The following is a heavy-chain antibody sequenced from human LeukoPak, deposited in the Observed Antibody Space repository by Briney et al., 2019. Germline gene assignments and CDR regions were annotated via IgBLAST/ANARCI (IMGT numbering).Heavy chain of an antibody. J-gene: IGHJ1*01. CDR3: ARDQTYYVSSGYYYVTYFHH. Sequence: SETLSLTCTVSGASISSSYCTWIRQPAGEGLEWIGRISTGGGTTYNPSFKSRVTMSVDASKNHFSLNLTSVTAADTAVYYCARDQTYYVSSGYYYVTYFHHWGQGILVTVSS. CDR1: GASISSSY. D-gene: IGHD3-22*01. CDR2: ISTGGGT. V-gene: IGHV4-4*07.